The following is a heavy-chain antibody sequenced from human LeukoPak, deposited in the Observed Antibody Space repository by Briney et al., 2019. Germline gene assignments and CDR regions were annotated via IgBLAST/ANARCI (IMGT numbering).Heavy chain of an antibody. V-gene: IGHV4-4*07. CDR1: GASISSYY. Sequence: SETLSLTCTVSGASISSYYWSWIRQPAGKGLEWIGRIYTSGSTNYDPSLKSRVTMSVDTSKSQFSLNLTSVTAADTAVYYCARTRSQAISAQYFDYWGQGTLVTVSS. J-gene: IGHJ4*02. D-gene: IGHD2-2*02. CDR2: IYTSGST. CDR3: ARTRSQAISAQYFDY.